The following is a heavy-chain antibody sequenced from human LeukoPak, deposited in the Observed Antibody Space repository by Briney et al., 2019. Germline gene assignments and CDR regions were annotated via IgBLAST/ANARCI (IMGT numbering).Heavy chain of an antibody. J-gene: IGHJ4*02. CDR2: ISSSSSYT. Sequence: GGSLRLSCAASGFTFSDYYMSWIRQAPGKGLEWVSYISSSSSYTFYAESVKGRFTISRDNAENSLYLQVNSLRAEDTAVYYCARGHYYGSGSHFDYWGQGTLVTVSS. CDR3: ARGHYYGSGSHFDY. V-gene: IGHV3-11*05. D-gene: IGHD3-10*01. CDR1: GFTFSDYY.